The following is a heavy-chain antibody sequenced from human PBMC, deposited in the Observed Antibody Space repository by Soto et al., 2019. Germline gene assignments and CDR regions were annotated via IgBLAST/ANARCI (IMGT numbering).Heavy chain of an antibody. CDR3: ASYKVNSIDC. V-gene: IGHV1-69*02. D-gene: IGHD3-10*01. CDR1: RGTFSSYT. CDR2: IIPILGIA. Sequence: QVQLVQSGAEVKKPGSSVKVSCKASRGTFSSYTISWVRQAPGQGLEWMGRIIPILGIANYAPKFHGRVTITADKSTTTADLELSSRRSEDTDVYYCASYKVNSIDCWGQGGLVTVTT. J-gene: IGHJ4*02.